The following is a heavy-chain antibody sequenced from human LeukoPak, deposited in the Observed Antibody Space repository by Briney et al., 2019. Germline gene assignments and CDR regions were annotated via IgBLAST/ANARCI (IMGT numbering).Heavy chain of an antibody. CDR2: ISYDGSNK. J-gene: IGHJ6*02. CDR3: AKDRHDSSGIMWYYYYGMDV. CDR1: GFTFSSYG. Sequence: GRSLRLSCAASGFTFSSYGMHWVRQAPGKGLEWVAVISYDGSNKYYADSVKGRFTISRDNSKNTLYLQMSSLRAEDTAVYYCAKDRHDSSGIMWYYYYGMDVWGQGTTVTVSS. D-gene: IGHD3-22*01. V-gene: IGHV3-30*18.